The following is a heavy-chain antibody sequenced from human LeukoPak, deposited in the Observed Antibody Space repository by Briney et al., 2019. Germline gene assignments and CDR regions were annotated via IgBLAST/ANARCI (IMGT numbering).Heavy chain of an antibody. CDR2: MSTSGNS. CDR1: GGSISGYY. D-gene: IGHD6-25*01. CDR3: ARESGSMRWFNP. V-gene: IGHV4-4*07. J-gene: IGHJ5*02. Sequence: PSETLSLTCTVSGGSISGYYWSWIRQPAGKGLEWIGRMSTSGNSNYIPSPVSRVTMSVDTSKNQFSLNLSSVTAADTAAYYCARESGSMRWFNPWGQGTLVTVSS.